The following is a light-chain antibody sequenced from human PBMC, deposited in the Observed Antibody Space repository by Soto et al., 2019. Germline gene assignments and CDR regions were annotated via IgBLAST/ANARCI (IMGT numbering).Light chain of an antibody. CDR3: QQYKSYLRT. J-gene: IGKJ1*01. CDR1: QGISNK. CDR2: AAS. V-gene: IGKV1-13*02. Sequence: AVQMTQSPSSLSAAVGDRVPPTCRASQGISNKLAWYQPKPGKVPKLLIYAASTLESGVSSRFSGRGSGTEGTLTINSLQPEDWATDYGQQYKSYLRTVGQGTKVDIK.